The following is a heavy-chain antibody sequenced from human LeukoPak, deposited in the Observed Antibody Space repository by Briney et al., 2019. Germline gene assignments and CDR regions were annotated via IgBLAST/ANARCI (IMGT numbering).Heavy chain of an antibody. CDR1: GGSISSYH. Sequence: SETPSLTCTVSGGSISSYHWSWIRQPAGKGLEWIGRIYTSGSTNYNPSLKSRVTMSVDTSKNQFSLKLSSVTAADTAVYYCARDLSRIAAAGGPFDIWGQGTMVTVSS. D-gene: IGHD6-13*01. V-gene: IGHV4-4*07. CDR2: IYTSGST. J-gene: IGHJ3*02. CDR3: ARDLSRIAAAGGPFDI.